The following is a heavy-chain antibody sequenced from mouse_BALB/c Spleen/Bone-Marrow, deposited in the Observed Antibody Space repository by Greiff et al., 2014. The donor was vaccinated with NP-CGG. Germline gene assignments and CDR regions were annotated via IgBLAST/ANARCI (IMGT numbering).Heavy chain of an antibody. CDR2: IDPSDSET. J-gene: IGHJ3*01. Sequence: QVQLQQSGTELVKPGAPVKLSCKASGYTFTSYWMNWVKQRPGRGLEWIGRIDPSDSETHYNQKFKDKATLTVDGSSSTAYIQLSSLTSEDSAVYYCARDHFYYGNCEFVYWGQGTLVTVSA. CDR3: ARDHFYYGNCEFVY. V-gene: IGHV1-69*02. CDR1: GYTFTSYW. D-gene: IGHD2-1*01.